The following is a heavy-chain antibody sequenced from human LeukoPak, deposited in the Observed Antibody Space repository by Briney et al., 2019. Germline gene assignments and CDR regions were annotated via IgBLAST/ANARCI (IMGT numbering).Heavy chain of an antibody. CDR1: GFMFTGYS. D-gene: IGHD1-26*01. CDR2: INAGSDYI. Sequence: GGSLRLSCAASGFMFTGYSMTWVRQAPGKGLEWISYINAGSDYIYYADSVEGRFTISRDNAKNSVSLQVNSLRADDTAVYYCARWGLGPSFDYWGQGTLVTVSS. CDR3: ARWGLGPSFDY. J-gene: IGHJ4*02. V-gene: IGHV3-21*05.